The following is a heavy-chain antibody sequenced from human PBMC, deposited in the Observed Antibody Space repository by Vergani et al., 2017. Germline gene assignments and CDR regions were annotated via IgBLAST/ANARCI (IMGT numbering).Heavy chain of an antibody. V-gene: IGHV1-69*11. Sequence: QVQLVQSGSEVKKPGASVKVSCRASGYTFTNYALNWVRQAPGQGLEWMGRIIPTLGTTNYAQKFQSRLTMTADVSTSTAYMELSSLRSEDTAVYYCARLTMLVDTPWGGWLDPWGQGTLVSVSS. CDR3: ARLTMLVDTPWGGWLDP. J-gene: IGHJ5*02. CDR1: GYTFTNYA. CDR2: IIPTLGTT. D-gene: IGHD5-18*01.